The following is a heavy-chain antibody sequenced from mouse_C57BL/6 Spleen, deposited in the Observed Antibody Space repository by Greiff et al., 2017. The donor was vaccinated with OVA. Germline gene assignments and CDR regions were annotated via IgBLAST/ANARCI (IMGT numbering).Heavy chain of an antibody. J-gene: IGHJ3*01. V-gene: IGHV3-6*01. CDR2: ISYDGSN. CDR3: ARGYYDYAFAY. D-gene: IGHD2-4*01. Sequence: DVKLQESGPGLVKPSQSLSLTCSVTGYSITSGYYWNWIRQFPGNKLEWMGYISYDGSNNYNPSLKNRISITRDTSKNQFFLKLNSVTTEDTATYYCARGYYDYAFAYWGQGTLVTVSA. CDR1: GYSITSGYY.